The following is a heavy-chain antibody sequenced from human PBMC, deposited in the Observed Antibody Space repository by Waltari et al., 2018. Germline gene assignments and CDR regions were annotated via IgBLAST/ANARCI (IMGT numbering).Heavy chain of an antibody. V-gene: IGHV3-74*01. CDR1: GFTFSDYW. Sequence: EVQLLEAGGDLVQPGGSLRLYWAASGFTFSDYWMLWVRQAPGKGLVWVARINGDGYGITYSDSVQGRFTISRDNTKNTVYLQLNSLRADDTAVYYCARKGGRGYTYGPFYFDSWGRGTLVTVSS. J-gene: IGHJ4*02. D-gene: IGHD5-18*01. CDR3: ARKGGRGYTYGPFYFDS. CDR2: INGDGYGI.